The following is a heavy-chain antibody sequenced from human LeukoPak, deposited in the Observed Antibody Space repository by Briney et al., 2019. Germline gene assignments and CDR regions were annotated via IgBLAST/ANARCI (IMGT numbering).Heavy chain of an antibody. J-gene: IGHJ4*02. CDR2: IRYDGSNK. V-gene: IGHV3-30*02. Sequence: HAGGSLRLSCAASGFTFSSYGMLWVRQAPGKGLEWVAFIRYDGSNKYYADSVKGRFTISRDNSKNTLYLQMNSLRAEDTAVYYCAKEATGHSFSDYWGQGTLVTVSS. CDR1: GFTFSSYG. CDR3: AKEATGHSFSDY. D-gene: IGHD5-12*01.